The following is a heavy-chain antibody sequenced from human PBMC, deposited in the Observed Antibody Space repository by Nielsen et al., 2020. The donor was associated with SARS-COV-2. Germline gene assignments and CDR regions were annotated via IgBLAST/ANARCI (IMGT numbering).Heavy chain of an antibody. J-gene: IGHJ4*02. CDR3: ARQRYLDK. Sequence: GGSLRLSCAASGFTFSSYAMHWVRQAPGKGLEWVANIKQDGSEKYYGDSVKGRFTISRDNAKNSLYLQMNSLRAEDTAVYYCARQRYLDKWGQGILVTVSS. CDR1: GFTFSSYA. D-gene: IGHD3-9*01. V-gene: IGHV3-7*03. CDR2: IKQDGSEK.